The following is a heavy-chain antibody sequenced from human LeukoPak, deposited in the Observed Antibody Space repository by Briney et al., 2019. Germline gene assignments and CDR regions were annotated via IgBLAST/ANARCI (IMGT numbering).Heavy chain of an antibody. CDR3: ARSPIAAAGYYFDY. CDR2: INPNSGGT. Sequence: VASVKVSCKASGYTFTGYYIHWVRQAPGQGLEWMGWINPNSGGTNYVQKFQGWVTMTRDTSISTAYMELSRLRSEDTAVYYCARSPIAAAGYYFDYWGQGTLVTVSS. D-gene: IGHD6-13*01. V-gene: IGHV1-2*04. J-gene: IGHJ4*02. CDR1: GYTFTGYY.